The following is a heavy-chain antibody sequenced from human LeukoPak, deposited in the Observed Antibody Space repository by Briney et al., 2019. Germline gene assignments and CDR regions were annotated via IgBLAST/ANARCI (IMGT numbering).Heavy chain of an antibody. D-gene: IGHD6-19*01. J-gene: IGHJ4*02. CDR2: IYTSGST. Sequence: PSETLSLTCTVSGGSISGYYWSWIRQPAGKGLEWIGLIYTSGSTNYNPSLKSRVTMSVDTSKNQFSLKLSSVTAADTAVYYCARDSPGYSSGWYYFDYWGQGTLVTVSS. V-gene: IGHV4-4*07. CDR3: ARDSPGYSSGWYYFDY. CDR1: GGSISGYY.